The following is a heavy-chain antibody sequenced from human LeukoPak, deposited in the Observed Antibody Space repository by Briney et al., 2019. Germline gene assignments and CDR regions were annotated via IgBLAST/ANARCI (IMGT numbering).Heavy chain of an antibody. CDR3: TFTYYDFWSGPGTTYYYMDV. D-gene: IGHD3-3*01. CDR1: GYTFTGYY. Sequence: EASVKVSCKASGYTFTGYYMHWVRQAPGQGLEWMGWINPNSGGTNYAQKFQGRVTMTRDTSISTAYMELSRLRSDDTAVYYCTFTYYDFWSGPGTTYYYMDVWGKGTTVTVSS. V-gene: IGHV1-2*02. J-gene: IGHJ6*03. CDR2: INPNSGGT.